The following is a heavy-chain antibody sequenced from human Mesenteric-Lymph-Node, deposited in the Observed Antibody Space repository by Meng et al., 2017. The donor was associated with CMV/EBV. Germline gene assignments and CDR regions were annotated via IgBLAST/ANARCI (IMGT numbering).Heavy chain of an antibody. CDR3: ARDRLEWFTLDYYYYGMDV. Sequence: GESLKISCAASGFTFSSYSMNWVRQAPGKGLEWVSYISSSSTIYYADSVKGRFTISRDNAKNSLYLQMNSLRAEDTAVYYCARDRLEWFTLDYYYYGMDVWGQGTTVTVSS. D-gene: IGHD3-3*01. CDR1: GFTFSSYS. V-gene: IGHV3-48*04. J-gene: IGHJ6*02. CDR2: ISSSSTI.